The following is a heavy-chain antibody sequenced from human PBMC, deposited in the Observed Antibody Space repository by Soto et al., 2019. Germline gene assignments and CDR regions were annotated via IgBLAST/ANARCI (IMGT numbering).Heavy chain of an antibody. V-gene: IGHV1-69*13. Sequence: ASVKVSCKASGYTFTNFGISWVRQAPGQGLEWMGGIIPIFGTANYAQKFQGRVTITADESTSTAYMELSSLRSEDTAVYYCARGSGGSSYYYYGMDVWGQGTTVTVSS. D-gene: IGHD2-15*01. CDR2: IIPIFGTA. J-gene: IGHJ6*02. CDR3: ARGSGGSSYYYYGMDV. CDR1: GYTFTNFG.